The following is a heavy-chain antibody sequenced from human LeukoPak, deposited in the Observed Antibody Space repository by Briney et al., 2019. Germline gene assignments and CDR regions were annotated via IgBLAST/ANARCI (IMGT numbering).Heavy chain of an antibody. Sequence: SETLSLTCSDSSDSISGYYLSWIRQPPGKGLEWIGYIYYSGSTNYNPSLKSRVTISVDTSKNQFSLKLSSVTTADTAVYYCASGRSSTSWQPFDYWGQGTLVTVSS. CDR2: IYYSGST. D-gene: IGHD2-2*01. V-gene: IGHV4-59*01. CDR1: SDSISGYY. CDR3: ASGRSSTSWQPFDY. J-gene: IGHJ4*02.